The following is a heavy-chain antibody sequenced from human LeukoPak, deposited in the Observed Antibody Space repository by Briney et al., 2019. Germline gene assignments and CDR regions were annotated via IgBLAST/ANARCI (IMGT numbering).Heavy chain of an antibody. D-gene: IGHD1-26*01. CDR2: IRTETYGGTT. CDR1: GFIFGDYA. CDR3: TREGGSSDFDY. Sequence: GGSLRLSCTASGFIFGDYAMSWVRQAPGKGLEWVGLIRTETYGGTTEYAASVKGRLTISRDDSKSIAFLQLNSLKSEDTAVYYCTREGGSSDFDYWGQGTLVTVSS. V-gene: IGHV3-49*04. J-gene: IGHJ4*02.